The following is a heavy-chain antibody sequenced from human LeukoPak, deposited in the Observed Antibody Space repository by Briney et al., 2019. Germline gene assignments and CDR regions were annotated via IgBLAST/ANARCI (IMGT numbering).Heavy chain of an antibody. D-gene: IGHD2-2*01. V-gene: IGHV1-2*02. CDR1: GYTFTGYY. J-gene: IGHJ4*02. CDR2: IIPNSGGT. CDR3: ARALRTLGYCSSTSCTPSLGY. Sequence: GASVKVSCKASGYTFTGYYMHWVRQAPGQGLEWMGWIIPNSGGTNYAQKFQGRVTMTRDTSISTAYMELSRLRSDDTAVYYCARALRTLGYCSSTSCTPSLGYWGQGTLVTVSS.